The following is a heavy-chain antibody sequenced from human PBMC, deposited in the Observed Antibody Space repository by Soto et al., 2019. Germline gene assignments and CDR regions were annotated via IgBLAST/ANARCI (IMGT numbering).Heavy chain of an antibody. V-gene: IGHV4-39*01. Sequence: QLQLQESGPGLVKPSETLSLTCTVSGGSISSSSYYWGWIRQPPGKGLKWIGSIYYSGSTYYNPSLKSRVTISVDTSKNQFSLKLSSVTAADTAVYYCARRLYYDSSGFEGGGMDVWGQGTTVTVSS. J-gene: IGHJ6*02. D-gene: IGHD3-22*01. CDR2: IYYSGST. CDR3: ARRLYYDSSGFEGGGMDV. CDR1: GGSISSSSYY.